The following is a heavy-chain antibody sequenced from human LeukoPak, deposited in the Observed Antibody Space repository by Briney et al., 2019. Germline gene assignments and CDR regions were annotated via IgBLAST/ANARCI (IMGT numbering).Heavy chain of an antibody. Sequence: SETLSLTCTVSGGSISSSSYYWGWIRQPPGKGLEWIGSVCCGGSTYYNPSLKSRVTISADTSKNQFSLKLTSVTAADTAVYYCACLNWSDLDYWGQGTLVTVSS. CDR2: VCCGGST. CDR1: GGSISSSSYY. V-gene: IGHV4-39*01. D-gene: IGHD1-20*01. CDR3: ACLNWSDLDY. J-gene: IGHJ4*02.